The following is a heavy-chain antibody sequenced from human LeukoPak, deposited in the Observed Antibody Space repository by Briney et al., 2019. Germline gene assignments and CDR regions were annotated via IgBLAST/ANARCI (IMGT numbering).Heavy chain of an antibody. V-gene: IGHV1-2*02. CDR2: INPNSGGT. CDR1: GYTFTGYS. Sequence: ASVKVSCKASGYTFTGYSMHWVRQAPGQGLEWMGWINPNSGGTYYAQKFKGRVTITRGMSISTAYMAQSRLRYDDTSVYYWARSLGYGSRPSCYLTTARAYYGDYGKQAPRDTVPS. D-gene: IGHD2-2*01. J-gene: IGHJ4*02. CDR3: ARSLGYGSRPSCYLTTARAYYGDY.